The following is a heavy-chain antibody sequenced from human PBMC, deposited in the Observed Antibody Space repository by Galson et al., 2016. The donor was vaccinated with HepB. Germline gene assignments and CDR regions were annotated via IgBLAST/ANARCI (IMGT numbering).Heavy chain of an antibody. CDR2: TYYRSQWFN. V-gene: IGHV6-1*01. D-gene: IGHD5-18*01. CDR3: TRGYMHTGMNV. Sequence: CAISGDSVTNDDTIWNWIRQSPSRGLEWLGRTYYRSQWFNGHAVSVKSRITINSDTSRNQFSLQLDSVTPDDTAAYFCTRGYMHTGMNVWGRGPRSPSPQ. CDR1: GDSVTNDDTI. J-gene: IGHJ6*01.